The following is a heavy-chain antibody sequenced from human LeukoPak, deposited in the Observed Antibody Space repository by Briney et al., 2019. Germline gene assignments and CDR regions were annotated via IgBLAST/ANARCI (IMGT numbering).Heavy chain of an antibody. V-gene: IGHV4-34*01. J-gene: IGHJ6*02. CDR2: INHSGST. D-gene: IGHD2/OR15-2a*01. CDR1: GGSFIGYS. CDR3: AKKKVDVSGNQYYYYYGLDV. Sequence: PSETLSLTCAVYGGSFIGYSLTWIRQPPGKGPEWIGEINHSGSTHFNPSLKSRVIISVDTSNKQLFLKLTSVTAADTAVYYCAKKKVDVSGNQYYYYYGLDVWGQGTAVTVSS.